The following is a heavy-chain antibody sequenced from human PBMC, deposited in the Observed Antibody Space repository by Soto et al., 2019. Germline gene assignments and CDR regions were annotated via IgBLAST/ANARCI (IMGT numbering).Heavy chain of an antibody. CDR2: ISYDGSNK. V-gene: IGHV3-30-3*01. CDR1: GFTFSSYA. D-gene: IGHD5-12*01. J-gene: IGHJ4*02. CDR3: ARDQSGFLIHRTLDY. Sequence: QVQLVESGGGVVQPGRSLRLSCAASGFTFSSYAMHWVRQAPGKGLEWVAVISYDGSNKYYADSVKGRFTISRDNSKNTLYLQMNSLRAEDTAVYYCARDQSGFLIHRTLDYWGQGTLVTVSS.